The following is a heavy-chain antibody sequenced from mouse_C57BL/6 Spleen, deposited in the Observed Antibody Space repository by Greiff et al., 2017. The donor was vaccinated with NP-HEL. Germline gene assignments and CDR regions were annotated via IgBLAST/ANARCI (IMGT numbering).Heavy chain of an antibody. Sequence: VKLMESGPGLVAPSQSLSITCTVSGFSLTSYAISWVRQPPGKGLEWLGVIWTGGGTNYNSALKSRLSISKDNSKSQVFLKMNSLQTDDTARYYCARRRGAYYSNYEGAMDYWGQGTSVTVSS. CDR1: GFSLTSYA. V-gene: IGHV2-9-1*01. D-gene: IGHD2-5*01. J-gene: IGHJ4*01. CDR3: ARRRGAYYSNYEGAMDY. CDR2: IWTGGGT.